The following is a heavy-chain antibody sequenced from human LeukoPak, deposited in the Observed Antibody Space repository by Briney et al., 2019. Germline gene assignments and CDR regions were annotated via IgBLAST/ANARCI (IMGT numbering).Heavy chain of an antibody. CDR2: IYSGGRT. D-gene: IGHD2-2*01. Sequence: GGSLRLSCAASGFTVSSNYMSWVRQAPGKGLEWVSVIYSGGRTYYADSVKGRFTISRDNSKNTLYLQMNSLRAEDTVVYYCARAGGGCSSTSCYDYWGQGTLVTVSS. CDR1: GFTVSSNY. CDR3: ARAGGGCSSTSCYDY. J-gene: IGHJ4*02. V-gene: IGHV3-53*01.